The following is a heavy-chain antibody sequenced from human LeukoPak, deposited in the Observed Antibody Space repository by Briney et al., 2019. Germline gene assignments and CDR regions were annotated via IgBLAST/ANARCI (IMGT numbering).Heavy chain of an antibody. CDR3: ARHYYDYVWGSYGIDY. CDR2: IYPGDSDT. Sequence: GESLKISCKGSGYSFRNYWIGWVRQMPGKGLEWMGIIYPGDSDTRYSPSFQGQVTISADKSISTAYLQWSSLKASDTAMYYCARHYYDYVWGSYGIDYWGQGTLVTVSS. CDR1: GYSFRNYW. J-gene: IGHJ4*02. D-gene: IGHD3-16*01. V-gene: IGHV5-51*01.